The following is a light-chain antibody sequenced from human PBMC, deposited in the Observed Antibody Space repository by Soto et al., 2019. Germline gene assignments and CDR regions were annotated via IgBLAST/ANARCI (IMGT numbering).Light chain of an antibody. Sequence: EIVMTQSPATMSVSPGERATISCRTSQSVSSNLAWYQQKPGQAPRLLIYGASTRATGIPARFSGSGSGTEFTLTISSLQSEDFAVYYCQQYNNWAWTFGQGTKVDIK. CDR1: QSVSSN. J-gene: IGKJ1*01. CDR2: GAS. V-gene: IGKV3-15*01. CDR3: QQYNNWAWT.